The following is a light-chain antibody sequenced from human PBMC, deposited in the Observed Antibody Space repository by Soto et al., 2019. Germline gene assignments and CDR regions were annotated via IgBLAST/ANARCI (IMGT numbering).Light chain of an antibody. V-gene: IGLV2-14*01. Sequence: QSVLTQPASVSGSPGQSITISCTGTNSDIGGYNYVSWYQQHPGKAPKLIIYEVSYRPSGISNRFSGSKSGNTASLTISGLQAEDEADYYCSSYTSGTNYVFGTGTKLTVL. CDR2: EVS. J-gene: IGLJ1*01. CDR1: NSDIGGYNY. CDR3: SSYTSGTNYV.